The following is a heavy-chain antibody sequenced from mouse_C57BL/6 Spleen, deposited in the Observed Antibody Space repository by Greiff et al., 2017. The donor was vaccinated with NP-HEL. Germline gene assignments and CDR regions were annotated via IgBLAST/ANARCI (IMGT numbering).Heavy chain of an antibody. D-gene: IGHD1-1*01. CDR3: ARGSDYGSSFYAMDY. CDR1: GFSFTSYG. V-gene: IGHV2-2*01. CDR2: IWSGGST. J-gene: IGHJ4*01. Sequence: QVHVKQSGPGLVQPSQSLSITCTVSGFSFTSYGVHWVRQSPGKGLEWLGVIWSGGSTDYNAAFISRLSISKDNSKSQVFFKMNSLQADDTAIYYCARGSDYGSSFYAMDYWGQGTSVTVSS.